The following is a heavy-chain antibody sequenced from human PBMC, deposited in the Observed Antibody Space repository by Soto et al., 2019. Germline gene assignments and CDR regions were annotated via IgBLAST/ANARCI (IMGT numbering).Heavy chain of an antibody. CDR1: GFTVSDYY. CDR3: ARVLAAALDY. Sequence: GSLRLSSAASGFTVSDYYMSWIRQAAGRGLEWVAYISSSSSYTNNADSVKGRFTISRDNAKNSLYLQMNSLRAEDTAVYYCARVLAAALDYWGQGTLVTVSS. V-gene: IGHV3-11*06. CDR2: ISSSSSYT. D-gene: IGHD6-13*01. J-gene: IGHJ4*02.